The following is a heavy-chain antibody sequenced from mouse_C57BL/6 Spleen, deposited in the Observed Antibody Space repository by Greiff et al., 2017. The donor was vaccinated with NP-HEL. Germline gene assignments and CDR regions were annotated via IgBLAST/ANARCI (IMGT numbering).Heavy chain of an antibody. V-gene: IGHV1-64*01. J-gene: IGHJ1*03. D-gene: IGHD2-2*01. CDR3: ASSPPSYGYDYWYFDV. Sequence: QVHVQQPGAELVKPGASVKLSCKASGYTFTSYWMHWVKQRPGQGLEWIGMIHPNSGSTNYNEKFKSKATLTVDKSSSTAYMQLSRLTSDDSAVYYSASSPPSYGYDYWYFDVWGTGTTVTVSS. CDR1: GYTFTSYW. CDR2: IHPNSGST.